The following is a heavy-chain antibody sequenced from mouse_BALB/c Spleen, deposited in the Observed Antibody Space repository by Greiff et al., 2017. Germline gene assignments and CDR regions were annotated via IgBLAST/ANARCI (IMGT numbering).Heavy chain of an antibody. V-gene: IGHV3-6*02. CDR1: GYSITSGYY. Sequence: EVQVVESGPGLVKPSQSLSLTCSVTGYSITSGYYWNWIRQFPGNKLEWMGYISYDGSNNYNPSLKNRISITRDTSKNQFFLKLNSVTTEDTATYYCAREVYGNYEAYWGQGTLVTVSA. CDR2: ISYDGSN. D-gene: IGHD2-1*01. CDR3: AREVYGNYEAY. J-gene: IGHJ3*01.